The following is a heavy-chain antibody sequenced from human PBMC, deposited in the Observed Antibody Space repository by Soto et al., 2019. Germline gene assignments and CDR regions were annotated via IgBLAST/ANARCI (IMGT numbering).Heavy chain of an antibody. CDR3: AKLFMPSSSWYPPIVDY. V-gene: IGHV3-23*01. CDR2: ISGSGGST. Sequence: EVQLLESGGGLVQPGGSLRLSCAASGFTFSSYAMSWVRQASGKGLEWVSAISGSGGSTYYADSVRGRFTISRDNSKNTLFLQMNSLRAEDTAVYYCAKLFMPSSSWYPPIVDYWGQGTLVTVSS. CDR1: GFTFSSYA. J-gene: IGHJ4*02. D-gene: IGHD6-13*01.